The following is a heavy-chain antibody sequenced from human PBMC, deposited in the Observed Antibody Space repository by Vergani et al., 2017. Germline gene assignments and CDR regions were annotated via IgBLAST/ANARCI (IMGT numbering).Heavy chain of an antibody. V-gene: IGHV4-59*11. D-gene: IGHD2-2*02. CDR1: GASMRGHY. CDR2: VYYTGGIT. J-gene: IGHJ4*02. CDR3: AREGPGPDCSSTSCYIDY. Sequence: QVQLQESGPGLVKPSETLSLTCNVSGASMRGHYWSWIRQTPGKGLEWVGYVYYTGGITNYNPSLKSRVSISVDMSKNQFSLNLKSVTAADTGVYYCAREGPGPDCSSTSCYIDYWGQGTLVTVSS.